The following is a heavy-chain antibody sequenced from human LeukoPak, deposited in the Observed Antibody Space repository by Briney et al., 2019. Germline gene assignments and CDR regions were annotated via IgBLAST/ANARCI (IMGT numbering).Heavy chain of an antibody. CDR2: ISAYNGNT. D-gene: IGHD3-10*01. CDR3: ARGSYYFDY. Sequence: QWLEWMGWISAYNGNTNYAQKLQGRVTMTTDTSTSTAYMELRSLRSDDTAVYYCARGSYYFDYWGQGTLVTVSS. V-gene: IGHV1-18*01. J-gene: IGHJ4*02.